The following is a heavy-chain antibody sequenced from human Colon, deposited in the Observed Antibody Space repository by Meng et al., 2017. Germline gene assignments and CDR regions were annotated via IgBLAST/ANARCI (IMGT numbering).Heavy chain of an antibody. D-gene: IGHD5/OR15-5a*01. J-gene: IGHJ4*02. CDR2: IYHSGTT. CDR1: GASISSYY. Sequence: QVQLQESGPGLVKPSETLSLSCTVSGASISSYYWSWIRQSPQKGLEWIAYIYHSGTTNYNPSLRSRVTISVDPSKNPIHLKLSSVTAADTAVYYCASTSRGGVSDYWGQGTLVTVSS. CDR3: ASTSRGGVSDY. V-gene: IGHV4-59*08.